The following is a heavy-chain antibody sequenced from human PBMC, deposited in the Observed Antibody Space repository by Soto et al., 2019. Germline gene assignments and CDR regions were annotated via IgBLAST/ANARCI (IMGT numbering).Heavy chain of an antibody. CDR2: ISAYNGNT. J-gene: IGHJ4*02. D-gene: IGHD3-10*01. Sequence: ASVKVSCKASGYTFTSYGISWVRQAPGQGLEWMGWISAYNGNTNYAQKLQGRATITTDTSTSTAYMELRSLRSDDTAVYYCARDRPYYYGSGAFDYWGQGTLVTVSS. CDR3: ARDRPYYYGSGAFDY. V-gene: IGHV1-18*01. CDR1: GYTFTSYG.